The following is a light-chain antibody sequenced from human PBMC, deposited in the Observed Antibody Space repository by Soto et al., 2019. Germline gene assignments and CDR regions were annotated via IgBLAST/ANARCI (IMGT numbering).Light chain of an antibody. J-gene: IGKJ4*01. CDR1: QSISNSY. V-gene: IGKV3-20*01. CDR3: QEYGDSLLP. CDR2: HAS. Sequence: ENVLTQSPGTLSLSPGERATLSWRASQSISNSYLAWYQQKPGQTPSLLICHASNRATGIPDRFSGSGSGADFTLTISRLEPEDFAVYYCQEYGDSLLPFGGGTKVEIK.